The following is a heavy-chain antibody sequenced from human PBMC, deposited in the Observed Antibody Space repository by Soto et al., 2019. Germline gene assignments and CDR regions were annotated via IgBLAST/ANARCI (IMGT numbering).Heavy chain of an antibody. V-gene: IGHV3-23*01. CDR1: GFTFSSYA. D-gene: IGHD5-12*01. CDR3: AKDGGYSGYDWRRNWFDP. Sequence: PGGSLRLSCAASGFTFSSYAMSWVRQAPGKGLEWVSAISGSGGSTYYADSVKGRFTISRDNSKNTLYLQMNSLRAEDTAVYYCAKDGGYSGYDWRRNWFDPWGQGTLVTVSS. CDR2: ISGSGGST. J-gene: IGHJ5*02.